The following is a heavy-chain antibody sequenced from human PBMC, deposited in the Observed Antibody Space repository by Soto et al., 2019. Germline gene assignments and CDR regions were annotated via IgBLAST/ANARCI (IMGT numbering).Heavy chain of an antibody. V-gene: IGHV1-2*02. J-gene: IGHJ6*02. Sequence: GASVKVSCKASGYTFTGYYMHWVRHAPRQGLEWMGWINPNSGGTNYAQKFQGRVTMTRDTSISTAYMELSRLRSDDTAVYHCARAWDCSGYYFYYYYGMDVWGQGTTVTVSS. D-gene: IGHD3-22*01. CDR1: GYTFTGYY. CDR2: INPNSGGT. CDR3: ARAWDCSGYYFYYYYGMDV.